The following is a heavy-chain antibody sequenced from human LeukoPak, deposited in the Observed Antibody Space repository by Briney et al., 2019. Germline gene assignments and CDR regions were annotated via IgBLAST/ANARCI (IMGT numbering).Heavy chain of an antibody. J-gene: IGHJ5*02. D-gene: IGHD3-10*01. V-gene: IGHV4-59*01. Sequence: TSETLSLTCTVSGGSISSYYWSWIRQPPGKGLEWIGYIYYSGSTNYNPSLKSRVTISVDTSKNQFSLKLSSVTAADTAVYYCARVSGWSNNWFDPWGQGTLVTFSS. CDR1: GGSISSYY. CDR2: IYYSGST. CDR3: ARVSGWSNNWFDP.